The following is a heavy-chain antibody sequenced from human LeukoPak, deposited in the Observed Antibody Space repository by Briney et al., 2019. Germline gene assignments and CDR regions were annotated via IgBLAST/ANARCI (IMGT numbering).Heavy chain of an antibody. CDR3: ARTIAAAAPNFDY. V-gene: IGHV4-34*01. Sequence: PSETLSLTCAVHGGSFSGYYWSWIRQPPGKGLEWIGEINHSGSTNYNPSLKSRVTISVDTSKNQFSLKLSSVTAADTAVYYCARTIAAAAPNFDYWGQGTLVTVSS. CDR1: GGSFSGYY. D-gene: IGHD6-13*01. CDR2: INHSGST. J-gene: IGHJ4*02.